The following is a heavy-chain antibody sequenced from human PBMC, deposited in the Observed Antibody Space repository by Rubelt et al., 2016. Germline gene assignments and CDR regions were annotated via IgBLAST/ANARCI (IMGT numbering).Heavy chain of an antibody. Sequence: GLVKPSETLSLTCTVSAYSISSDYCWSWIRQPPGKGLEWIGSIYYSGGTYYNPSLKSRVTISVDTSKNQFSLKLSSVTAADTAVYYCAIMTTVTTYAFDIWGQGTLVTVSS. D-gene: IGHD4-17*01. J-gene: IGHJ3*02. CDR2: IYYSGGT. CDR3: AIMTTVTTYAFDI. V-gene: IGHV4-38-2*02. CDR1: AYSISSDYC.